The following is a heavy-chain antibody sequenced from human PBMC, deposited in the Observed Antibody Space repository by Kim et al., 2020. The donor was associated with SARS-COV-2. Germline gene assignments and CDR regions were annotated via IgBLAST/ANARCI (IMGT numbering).Heavy chain of an antibody. J-gene: IGHJ4*02. D-gene: IGHD6-19*01. V-gene: IGHV5-51*01. CDR2: IYPGDSDT. CDR3: ARLQKAWLVPGFVDY. Sequence: GESLKISCKGSGYSFTSYWIGWGRQMPGKGREWMGIIYPGDSDTRYSPSFQGQITISADKSISTAYLQWSSLKASDTAMDYCARLQKAWLVPGFVDYWGQGTLVTVSS. CDR1: GYSFTSYW.